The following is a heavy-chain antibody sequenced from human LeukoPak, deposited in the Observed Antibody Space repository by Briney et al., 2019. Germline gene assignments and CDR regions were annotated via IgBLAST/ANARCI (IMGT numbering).Heavy chain of an antibody. CDR3: ARDREYGSGVFDY. D-gene: IGHD3-10*01. Sequence: GGSLRLSCAASGFTFSSYGIHWVRQAPGKGLEWVAYIHYDGSNKYDADSVKGRFTISRDNSKNTLYLQMNSLGAEDTAVYYCARDREYGSGVFDYWGQGTLVTVSS. V-gene: IGHV3-30*02. CDR1: GFTFSSYG. J-gene: IGHJ4*02. CDR2: IHYDGSNK.